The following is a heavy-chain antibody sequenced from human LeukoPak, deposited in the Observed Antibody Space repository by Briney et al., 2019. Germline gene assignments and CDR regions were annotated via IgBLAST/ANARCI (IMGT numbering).Heavy chain of an antibody. V-gene: IGHV3-66*01. CDR2: FYSGGST. J-gene: IGHJ1*01. D-gene: IGHD6-13*01. Sequence: GRSLRLSCAASGFTVSDNYMSWVRQAPGKGLEWVSVFYSGGSTRYADSVKGRFTISRDNSKNTLYLQLNSLRAEDTAVYFCASSSWSSEYFHYWGQGTLVTVSS. CDR3: ASSSWSSEYFHY. CDR1: GFTVSDNY.